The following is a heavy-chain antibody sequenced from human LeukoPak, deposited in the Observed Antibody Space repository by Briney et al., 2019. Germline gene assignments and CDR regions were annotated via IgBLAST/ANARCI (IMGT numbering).Heavy chain of an antibody. Sequence: KPSETLSPTCAVSGYSLSSGYYWGWIRQPPGKGLEGIGSIYHSGSTYYNPSLKSRVTISVDTSKNQFSLKLSSVTAADTAVYYCARRSSSWFPFDYWGQGTLVTVSS. CDR1: GYSLSSGYY. CDR2: IYHSGST. J-gene: IGHJ4*02. CDR3: ARRSSSWFPFDY. V-gene: IGHV4-38-2*01. D-gene: IGHD6-13*01.